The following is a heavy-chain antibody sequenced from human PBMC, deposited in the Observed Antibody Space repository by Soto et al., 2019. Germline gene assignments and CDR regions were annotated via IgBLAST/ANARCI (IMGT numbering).Heavy chain of an antibody. CDR1: GFSLSTSGVG. Sequence: SGPTLVTPTQTLTLTCTFSGFSLSTSGVGVGWIRQPPGKALEWLALIYWNDDKRYSPSLKSRLTITKDTSKNQVVLTMTNMDPVDTATYYCARLWIRRPHYGMDVWGQGTTVTVSS. CDR2: IYWNDDK. V-gene: IGHV2-5*01. D-gene: IGHD5-12*01. J-gene: IGHJ6*02. CDR3: ARLWIRRPHYGMDV.